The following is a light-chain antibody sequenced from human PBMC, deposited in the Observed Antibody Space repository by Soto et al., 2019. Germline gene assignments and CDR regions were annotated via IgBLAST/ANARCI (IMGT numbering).Light chain of an antibody. CDR3: TAWDDSLSGVV. CDR1: TSNIGTNP. J-gene: IGLJ2*01. Sequence: QSVLTQPPSASGTPGQRVTISCSGSTSNIGTNPVSWYQQLPGTAPKRLIYSNSQRPSGVPDRFSGSKSGTSASLAISGLQSEDETDYYCTAWDDSLSGVVFGGGTKLTVL. CDR2: SNS. V-gene: IGLV1-44*01.